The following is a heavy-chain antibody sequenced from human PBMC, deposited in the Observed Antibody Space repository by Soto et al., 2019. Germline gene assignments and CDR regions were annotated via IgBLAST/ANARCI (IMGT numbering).Heavy chain of an antibody. CDR1: GFSFNTHA. V-gene: IGHV3-64*01. CDR3: AKGEQIMLRGVITY. CDR2: ISSDGGTT. J-gene: IGHJ4*02. Sequence: GWSLRLSCTASGFSFNTHAMHWVRQAPRKGLEFVSAISSDGGTTYHANSVKGRFTISRDNSKNTLYLQIGSLGPEDMAIYHCAKGEQIMLRGVITYWGQGTLVTVSS. D-gene: IGHD3-10*01.